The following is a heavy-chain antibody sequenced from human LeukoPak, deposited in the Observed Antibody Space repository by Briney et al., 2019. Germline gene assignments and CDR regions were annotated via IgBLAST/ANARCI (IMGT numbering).Heavy chain of an antibody. CDR2: IDSSGGST. CDR1: GLTFSTYA. V-gene: IGHV3-23*01. J-gene: IGHJ4*02. D-gene: IGHD3-22*01. CDR3: AKPITMIVVATNLDS. Sequence: PGGSLRLSCADSGLTFSTYAMSWVRQAPGKGLEWVSAIDSSGGSTFYADSVKGRFTISRGNSKNTLYLQMNSLRAEDTAVYYCAKPITMIVVATNLDSWGQGTLVTVSS.